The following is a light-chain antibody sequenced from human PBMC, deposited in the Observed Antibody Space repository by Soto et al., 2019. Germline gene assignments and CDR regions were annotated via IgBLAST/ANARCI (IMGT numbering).Light chain of an antibody. CDR1: SSNIGANP. J-gene: IGLJ2*01. CDR2: NND. CDR3: EAWDDSLYGAV. V-gene: IGLV1-44*01. Sequence: QSVLTQPPSASGTPGQRVTISCSGSSSNIGANPINWYQQLPGTAPKILIYNNDQRPSGVPARFSASKSGTSASLAISGLQSEDEADYYCEAWDDSLYGAVLGGGTKVTVL.